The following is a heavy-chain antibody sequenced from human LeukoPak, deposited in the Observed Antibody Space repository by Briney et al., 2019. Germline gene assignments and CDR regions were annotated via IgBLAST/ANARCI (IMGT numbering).Heavy chain of an antibody. CDR1: GFTFDDYA. Sequence: GGSLRLSCAASGFTFDDYAMHWVRQAPGKGLEWVSGISWNSGSIGYADSVKGRFTISRDNAKNSLYLQMNSLRAEDTALYYCARSSSGWYDSDCHFDYWGQGTLVTASS. D-gene: IGHD6-19*01. CDR3: ARSSSGWYDSDCHFDY. J-gene: IGHJ4*02. V-gene: IGHV3-9*01. CDR2: ISWNSGSI.